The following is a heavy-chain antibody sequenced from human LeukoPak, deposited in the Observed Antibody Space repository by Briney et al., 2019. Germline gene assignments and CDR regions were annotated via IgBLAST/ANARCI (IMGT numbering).Heavy chain of an antibody. J-gene: IGHJ4*02. D-gene: IGHD3-22*01. CDR2: IYYSGST. Sequence: KPSETLSLTCTVSGGSISSYYWNWIRQPPGKGLEWIGYIYYSGSTNYNPSLKSRVTISVDTSKNQFSLKLSSVTAADTAVYYCARLGGYSYYYDSSGYRLGELDYWGQGTLVTVSS. CDR3: ARLGGYSYYYDSSGYRLGELDY. CDR1: GGSISSYY. V-gene: IGHV4-59*01.